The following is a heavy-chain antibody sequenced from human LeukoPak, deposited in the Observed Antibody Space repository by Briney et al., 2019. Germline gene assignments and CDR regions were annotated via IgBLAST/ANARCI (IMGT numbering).Heavy chain of an antibody. D-gene: IGHD3-16*01. CDR2: INPNSGGT. CDR3: ARETRRLYYEDYYGMDV. CDR1: GYTFTGYY. Sequence: ASVKVSCKASGYTFTGYYMHWVRQAPGQGLEWMGWINPNSGGTNYAQKFQGWVTMTRDTSISTAYMELSRLRSDDTAVYYCARETRRLYYEDYYGMDVWGQGTTVTVSS. V-gene: IGHV1-2*04. J-gene: IGHJ6*02.